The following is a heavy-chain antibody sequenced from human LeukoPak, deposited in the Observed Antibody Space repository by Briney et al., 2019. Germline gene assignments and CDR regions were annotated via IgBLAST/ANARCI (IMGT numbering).Heavy chain of an antibody. D-gene: IGHD3-3*01. Sequence: ASVKVSCKASGGTFSSYAISWVRQAPGQGLEWMGGIIPIFGTANYAQKFQGRVTITADESTSTAYMELSSLRSEDTAVYYCASPKRGSYDFRYNWFDPWGQGTLVTVSS. J-gene: IGHJ5*02. CDR3: ASPKRGSYDFRYNWFDP. V-gene: IGHV1-69*13. CDR1: GGTFSSYA. CDR2: IIPIFGTA.